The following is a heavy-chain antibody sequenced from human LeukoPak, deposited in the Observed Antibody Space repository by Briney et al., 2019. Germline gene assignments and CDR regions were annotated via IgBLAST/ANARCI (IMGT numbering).Heavy chain of an antibody. CDR1: GGTFSSYA. CDR3: ARLGIAVAGPQYYFDY. V-gene: IGHV1-69*13. Sequence: SVKVSCKASGGTFSSYAISWVRQAPGQGLEWMGGIIPIFGTANYAQKFQGRVTITADESTSTAYMVLSSLRSEDTAVYYCARLGIAVAGPQYYFDYWGQGTLVTVSS. CDR2: IIPIFGTA. J-gene: IGHJ4*02. D-gene: IGHD6-19*01.